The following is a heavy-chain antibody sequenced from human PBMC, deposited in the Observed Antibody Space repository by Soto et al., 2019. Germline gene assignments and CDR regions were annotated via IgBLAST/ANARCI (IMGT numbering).Heavy chain of an antibody. CDR2: IYYSGST. Sequence: SETLSLTCTVSGGSISSGGYYWSWIRQHPGKGLEWIGYIYYSGSTYYNPSLKSRVTISVDTSKNQFSLKLSSVTAADTAVYYCARSSPAKNAFDIWGQGTMVTVSS. V-gene: IGHV4-31*03. D-gene: IGHD2-2*01. CDR1: GGSISSGGYY. CDR3: ARSSPAKNAFDI. J-gene: IGHJ3*02.